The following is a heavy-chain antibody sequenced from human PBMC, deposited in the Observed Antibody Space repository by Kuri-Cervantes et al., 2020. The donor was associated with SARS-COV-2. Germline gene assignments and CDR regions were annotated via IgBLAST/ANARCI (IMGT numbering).Heavy chain of an antibody. V-gene: IGHV3-15*01. CDR2: IKSKTDGGTT. J-gene: IGHJ6*02. Sequence: GGSLRLSCAASGFTFSNAWMSWVRQAPGKGLEWVGRIKSKTDGGTTDYAAPVKGRFTISRDDSKNTLYLQMNSLRADDTAVYYCAKTLTTSTVYNYGLDVWGQGTSVTVSS. D-gene: IGHD1-1*01. CDR3: AKTLTTSTVYNYGLDV. CDR1: GFTFSNAW.